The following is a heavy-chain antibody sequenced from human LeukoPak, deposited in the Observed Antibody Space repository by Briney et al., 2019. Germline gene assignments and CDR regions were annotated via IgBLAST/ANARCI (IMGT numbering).Heavy chain of an antibody. D-gene: IGHD6-19*01. CDR2: IHYSGST. CDR1: GGTISSYY. CDR3: ARWYSSGWAFDY. J-gene: IGHJ4*02. V-gene: IGHV4-59*08. Sequence: SETLSLTCTVSGGTISSYYWNWIRQPPGKGLEWIGYIHYSGSTKYNPSLRSRVTISVDTSKNQFSLKLSSVTAADTAVYYCARWYSSGWAFDYWGQGTLVTVSS.